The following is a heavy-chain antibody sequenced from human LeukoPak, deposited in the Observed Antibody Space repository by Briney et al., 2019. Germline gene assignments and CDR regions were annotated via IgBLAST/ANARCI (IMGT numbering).Heavy chain of an antibody. CDR3: ARLGWRGATYYFDY. J-gene: IGHJ4*02. CDR2: IYHSGST. D-gene: IGHD1-26*01. V-gene: IGHV4-30-2*01. CDR1: GGSVSNGIYY. Sequence: SETLSLTCAVSGGSVSNGIYYWSWIRQPPGKGLEWIGYIYHSGSTYYNPSLKSRVTISVDRSKNQFSLKLSSVTAADTAVYYCARLGWRGATYYFDYWGQGTLVTVSS.